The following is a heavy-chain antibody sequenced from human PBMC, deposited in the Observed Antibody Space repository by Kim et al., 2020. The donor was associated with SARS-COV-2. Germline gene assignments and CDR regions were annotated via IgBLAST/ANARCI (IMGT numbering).Heavy chain of an antibody. V-gene: IGHV1-69*13. CDR2: IIPIFGTA. CDR3: ARDANYYGSGSYYRPVAPGENYYYYGMDV. D-gene: IGHD3-10*01. Sequence: SVKVSCKASGGTFSSYAISWVRQAPGQGLEWMGGIIPIFGTANYAQKFQGRVTITADESTSTAYMELSSLRSEDTAVYYCARDANYYGSGSYYRPVAPGENYYYYGMDVWGQGTTVTVSS. CDR1: GGTFSSYA. J-gene: IGHJ6*02.